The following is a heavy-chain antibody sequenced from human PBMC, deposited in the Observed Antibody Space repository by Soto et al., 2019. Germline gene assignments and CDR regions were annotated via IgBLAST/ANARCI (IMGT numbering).Heavy chain of an antibody. V-gene: IGHV5-51*01. CDR1: TSSFNSYW. CDR3: ARHRSSGLDASDI. D-gene: IGHD3-22*01. CDR2: IFPGDSDT. Sequence: EVQLVQSGAVVKKPGESLKISCQGPTSSFNSYWIGWVRQMPGKGLEWMGIIFPGDSDTRYSPSFQGQVTLSVDKSIRTAYVQWSSLKASDTAMYYCARHRSSGLDASDIWGHGTMVTVSS. J-gene: IGHJ3*02.